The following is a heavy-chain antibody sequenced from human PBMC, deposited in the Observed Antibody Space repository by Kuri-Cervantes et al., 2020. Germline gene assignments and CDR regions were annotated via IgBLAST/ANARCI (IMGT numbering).Heavy chain of an antibody. CDR3: ATAGGGQLGRLDY. CDR2: FVPEDGET. J-gene: IGHJ4*02. D-gene: IGHD6-6*01. V-gene: IGHV1-24*01. Sequence: ASVKVSCKVSGHTLTELSMHWVRQAPGKGLEWMGGFVPEDGETIYAQKFQGRVTMTEDTSTDTAYMELSSLRSEDTAVYYCATAGGGQLGRLDYWGQGTLVTVSS. CDR1: GHTLTELS.